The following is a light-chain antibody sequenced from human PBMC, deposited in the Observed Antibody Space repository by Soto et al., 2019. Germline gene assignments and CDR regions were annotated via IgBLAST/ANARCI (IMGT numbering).Light chain of an antibody. CDR3: RQYGRSLPST. J-gene: IGKJ1*01. Sequence: VVTLSPATVSLTPGERATLSCRADQSVRRNYSASYQQRPGQAPRLLIQRASTRATGIPDRSSGSRPGTDFTLPTPRLEQAEAAAYYCRQYGRSLPSTFGQGTKV. CDR2: RAS. V-gene: IGKV3-20*01. CDR1: QSVRRNY.